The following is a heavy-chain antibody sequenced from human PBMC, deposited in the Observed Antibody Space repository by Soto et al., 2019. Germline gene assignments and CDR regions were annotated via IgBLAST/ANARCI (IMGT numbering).Heavy chain of an antibody. CDR2: IYHSGST. D-gene: IGHD3-22*01. CDR3: ARSTYDSSPPYSYGMDV. CDR1: GGSISSSNW. J-gene: IGHJ6*02. Sequence: PSETLSLTCAVSGGSISSSNWWSWVRQPPGNGLEWIGEIYHSGSTNYNPSLKSRVTISVDKSKNQFSLKLSSVTAADTAVYYCARSTYDSSPPYSYGMDVWGQGTTVTVSS. V-gene: IGHV4-4*02.